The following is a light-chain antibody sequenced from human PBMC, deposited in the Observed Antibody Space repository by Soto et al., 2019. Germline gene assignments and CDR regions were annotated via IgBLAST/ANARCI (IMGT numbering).Light chain of an antibody. J-gene: IGKJ1*01. CDR2: GAS. Sequence: VLTQSPGTLSLSPGESVTFSFRASQGINRNLAWYQQKPGQAPRLLISGASTGATGIPARFSGSGSGTEFTLTINSLQSEDSAVYYCHQYGSSQTFGQGTKVDI. CDR1: QGINRN. V-gene: IGKV3-15*01. CDR3: HQYGSSQT.